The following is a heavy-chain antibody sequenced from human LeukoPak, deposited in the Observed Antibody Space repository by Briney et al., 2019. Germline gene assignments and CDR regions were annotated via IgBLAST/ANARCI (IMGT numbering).Heavy chain of an antibody. D-gene: IGHD6-6*01. CDR3: AESIAARPTAFDY. CDR1: GFTFSSYW. V-gene: IGHV3-30*18. J-gene: IGHJ4*02. Sequence: GGSLRLSCAASGFTFSSYWMSWVRQAPGKGLEWVAVISYDGSNKYYADSVKGRFTISRDNSKNTLYLQMNSLRAEDTAVYYCAESIAARPTAFDYWGQGTLVTVSS. CDR2: ISYDGSNK.